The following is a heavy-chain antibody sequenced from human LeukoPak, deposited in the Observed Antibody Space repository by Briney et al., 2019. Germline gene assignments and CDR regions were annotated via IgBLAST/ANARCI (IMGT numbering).Heavy chain of an antibody. CDR2: INPNSGAT. CDR3: ARDRAVTTIGGVDY. CDR1: GYTFTGYY. Sequence: GASVKASCKASGYTFTGYYMHWVRQAPGQGLEWMGWINPNSGATNYAQKFQGRVTMTRDTSISTAYMDLSRLRSDDTAVYYCARDRAVTTIGGVDYWGQGTLVTVSS. D-gene: IGHD3-16*01. J-gene: IGHJ4*02. V-gene: IGHV1-2*02.